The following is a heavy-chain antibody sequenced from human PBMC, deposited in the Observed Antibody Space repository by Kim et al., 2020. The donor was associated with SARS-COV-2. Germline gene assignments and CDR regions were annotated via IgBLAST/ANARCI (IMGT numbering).Heavy chain of an antibody. J-gene: IGHJ6*03. D-gene: IGHD2-2*01. Sequence: SETLSLTCAVYGGSFSGYYWSWIRQPPGKGLEWIGEINHSGSTNYNPSLKSRVTISVDTSKNQFSLKLSSVTAADTAVYYCARAAIVVVPAALGLGLYYYYYMVIWGKGTTVTVSS. V-gene: IGHV4-34*01. CDR1: GGSFSGYY. CDR3: ARAAIVVVPAALGLGLYYYYYMVI. CDR2: INHSGST.